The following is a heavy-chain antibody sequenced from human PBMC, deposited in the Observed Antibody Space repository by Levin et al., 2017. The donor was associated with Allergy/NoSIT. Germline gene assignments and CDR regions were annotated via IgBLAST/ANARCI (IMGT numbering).Heavy chain of an antibody. V-gene: IGHV3-49*04. J-gene: IGHJ6*02. D-gene: IGHD3-16*01. CDR2: IRNKVYGGTT. Sequence: GGSLRLSCTASGFTFGDYAMSWGRQAPGKGLEWVGLIRNKVYGGTTEYAASVKGRFTISRVDSKSIAYLQMNSLETEDTAVYYCTRGRPQSLGMDVWGQGTTVTVSS. CDR1: GFTFGDYA. CDR3: TRGRPQSLGMDV.